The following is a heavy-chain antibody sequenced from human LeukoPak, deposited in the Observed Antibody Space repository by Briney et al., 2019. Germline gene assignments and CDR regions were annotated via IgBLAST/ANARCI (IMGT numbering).Heavy chain of an antibody. V-gene: IGHV3-7*04. CDR2: IKQDGSEK. J-gene: IGHJ4*02. CDR3: AGVPGDESRSVY. D-gene: IGHD7-27*01. Sequence: GGSLRLSCAASGFTPRSYWMSWVRHAPGKGLGWVANIKQDGSEKYYVDSVKGRFTISRDNAKNSLYLQMNSLRGEDTAVYYCAGVPGDESRSVYWGQGTLVSVSS. CDR1: GFTPRSYW.